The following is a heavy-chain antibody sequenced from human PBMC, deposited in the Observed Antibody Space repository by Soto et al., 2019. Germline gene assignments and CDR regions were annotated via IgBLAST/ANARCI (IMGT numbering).Heavy chain of an antibody. D-gene: IGHD3-22*01. V-gene: IGHV3-23*01. CDR2: INNNGGKT. J-gene: IGHJ3*02. CDR1: GFTFSDYD. CDR3: ARIFGSSDYSLYIAFDI. Sequence: EVQLLESGGGLVQPGGSLRLSCAASGFTFSDYDMTWVRQAPGKGLEWVSDINNNGGKTYYADSVKGRLTITRDNSNNPLCLQMNGLRSDDTAIYYCARIFGSSDYSLYIAFDIWGQGTVVTVSS.